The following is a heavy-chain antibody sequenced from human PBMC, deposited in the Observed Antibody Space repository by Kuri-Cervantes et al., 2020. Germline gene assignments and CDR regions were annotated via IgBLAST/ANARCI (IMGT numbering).Heavy chain of an antibody. J-gene: IGHJ4*02. V-gene: IGHV3-48*03. CDR3: ASIYGYSTGEGGF. CDR1: GFTFSSYE. CDR2: ISSSGSTI. D-gene: IGHD6-19*01. Sequence: GESLKISCAASGFTFSSYEMNWVRQAPGKGLEWVSYISSSGSTIYYADSVKGRFTISRDNSKSTLYLQMNSLRAEDTAVYYCASIYGYSTGEGGFWGQGTLVTVSS.